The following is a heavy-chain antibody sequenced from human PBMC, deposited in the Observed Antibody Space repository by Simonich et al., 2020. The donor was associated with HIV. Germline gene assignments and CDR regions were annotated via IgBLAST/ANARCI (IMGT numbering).Heavy chain of an antibody. J-gene: IGHJ4*02. CDR2: IYYSGST. CDR1: GGSFSGYY. V-gene: IGHV4-34*01. D-gene: IGHD1-7*01. CDR3: ARRGNWNYRRGAFDF. Sequence: QVQLQQWGAGLLKPSETLSLTCAVYGGSFSGYYWSWIRQPPGKGLEWIGSIYYSGSTYYNPSLKSRVTMSIDTSKNQFSLKLNSVTAADTAVYYCARRGNWNYRRGAFDFWGQGTLVTISS.